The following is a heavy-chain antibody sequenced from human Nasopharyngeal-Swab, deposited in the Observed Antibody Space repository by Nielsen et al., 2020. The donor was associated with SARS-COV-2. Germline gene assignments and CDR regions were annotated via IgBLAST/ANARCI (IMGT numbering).Heavy chain of an antibody. V-gene: IGHV1-18*01. Sequence: ASVKVSCQASGFTFINYCISWVRQAPGQGLEWMGWISAYNGNTNYAQKLQGRVTMTTDTSTSTAYMELRSLRSDDTAVYYCARRSSRDYYDSSGYEDYWGQGTLVTVSS. CDR3: ARRSSRDYYDSSGYEDY. J-gene: IGHJ4*02. CDR1: GFTFINYC. D-gene: IGHD3-22*01. CDR2: ISAYNGNT.